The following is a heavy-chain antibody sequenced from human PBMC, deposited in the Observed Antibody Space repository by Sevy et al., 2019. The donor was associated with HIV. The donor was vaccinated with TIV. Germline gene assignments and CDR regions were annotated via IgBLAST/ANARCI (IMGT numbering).Heavy chain of an antibody. Sequence: ASVKVSCKVSGYTLTELSMHWVRQAPGKGLEWMGGFDPEDGETIYAQKFQGRVTMTEDTSTDAAYRELSSLRSEDTAVYYCATVEGSSGYYYILWGQGTLVTVSS. V-gene: IGHV1-24*01. J-gene: IGHJ4*02. CDR2: FDPEDGET. D-gene: IGHD3-22*01. CDR1: GYTLTELS. CDR3: ATVEGSSGYYYIL.